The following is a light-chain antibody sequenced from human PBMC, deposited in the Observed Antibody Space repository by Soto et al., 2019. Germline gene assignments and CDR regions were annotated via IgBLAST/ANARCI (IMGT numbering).Light chain of an antibody. Sequence: EIVLTQSPGTLSLSPGERATLSCRAIQSVGSNYLAWYQQTPGQAPRLLIHGASTMATGIPDRFSGSGSGTDFTLTLSRLESDDSAVYYCHQYASSPLTFGQGTRLEIK. CDR2: GAS. J-gene: IGKJ5*01. V-gene: IGKV3-20*01. CDR1: QSVGSNY. CDR3: HQYASSPLT.